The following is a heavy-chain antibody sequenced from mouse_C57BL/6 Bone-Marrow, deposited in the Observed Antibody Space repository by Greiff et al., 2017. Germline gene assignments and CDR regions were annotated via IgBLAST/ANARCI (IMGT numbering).Heavy chain of an antibody. D-gene: IGHD4-1*01. CDR1: GYTFTSYW. CDR2: IDPNSGGT. Sequence: QVHVKQPGAELVKPGASVKLSCKASGYTFTSYWMHWVKQRPGRGLEWIGRIDPNSGGTKYNEKFKSKATLTVDKPSSTAYMQLSSLTSEDSAFYYCARSSNWAWFAYWCQGTLVTVSA. CDR3: ARSSNWAWFAY. V-gene: IGHV1-72*01. J-gene: IGHJ3*01.